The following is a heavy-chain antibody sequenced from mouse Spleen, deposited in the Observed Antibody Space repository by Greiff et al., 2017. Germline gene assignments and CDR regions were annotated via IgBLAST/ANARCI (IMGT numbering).Heavy chain of an antibody. J-gene: IGHJ3*01. Sequence: QVQLKESGAELVMPGASVKLSCKASGYTFTSYWMHWVKQRPGQGLEWIGEIDPSDSYTNYNQKFKGKATLTVDKSSSTAYMQLSSLTSEDSAVYYCARRTARDTAWFAYWGQGTLVTVSA. D-gene: IGHD3-2*01. V-gene: IGHV1-69*01. CDR1: GYTFTSYW. CDR2: IDPSDSYT. CDR3: ARRTARDTAWFAY.